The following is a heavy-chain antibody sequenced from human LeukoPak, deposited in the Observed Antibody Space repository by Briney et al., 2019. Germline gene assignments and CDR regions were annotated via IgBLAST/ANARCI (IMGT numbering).Heavy chain of an antibody. CDR3: ARDGCSSTSCPSEPGWFDP. V-gene: IGHV1-46*01. CDR1: GYTFTSYY. CDR2: INPSGGST. Sequence: ASVKVSCKASGYTFTSYYMHWVRQAPGQGLEWMGIINPSGGSTSYAQKFQGRVTMTRDTSTSTVYMELSSLRSEDTAVYYCARDGCSSTSCPSEPGWFDPWGQGTLVTVSS. J-gene: IGHJ5*02. D-gene: IGHD2-2*01.